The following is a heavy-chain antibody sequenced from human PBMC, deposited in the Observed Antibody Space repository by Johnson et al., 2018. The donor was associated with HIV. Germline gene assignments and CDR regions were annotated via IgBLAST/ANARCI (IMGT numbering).Heavy chain of an antibody. CDR1: GFTFSDYY. Sequence: QVQLVESGGGLVKPGGSLRLSCAPSGFTFSDYYMSWMRQAPGQGLEWVSYLSSSGSNIYKADSVKGRFTISRDNAKNSLFLQMNSLRAEDTAVYYCARVDANFDAFDIWGQGTMVTVSS. D-gene: IGHD4/OR15-4a*01. J-gene: IGHJ3*02. CDR3: ARVDANFDAFDI. V-gene: IGHV3-11*04. CDR2: LSSSGSNI.